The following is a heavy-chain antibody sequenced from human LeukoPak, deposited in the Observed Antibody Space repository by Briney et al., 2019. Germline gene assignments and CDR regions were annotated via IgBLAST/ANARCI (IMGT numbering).Heavy chain of an antibody. Sequence: GGSLRLSCAASGFTFSTYAMSWVRQAPGEGLEWVSHMSGSGGSTYYADSVKGRFTISRDNSKNTLYLQMNSLRAEDTAVYYCAAWVGHLTGYYGDAFDIWGQGTMVTVSS. CDR1: GFTFSTYA. CDR3: AAWVGHLTGYYGDAFDI. D-gene: IGHD3-9*01. V-gene: IGHV3-23*01. J-gene: IGHJ3*02. CDR2: MSGSGGST.